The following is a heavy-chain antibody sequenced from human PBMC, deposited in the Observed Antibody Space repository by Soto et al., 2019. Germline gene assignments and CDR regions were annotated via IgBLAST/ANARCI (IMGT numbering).Heavy chain of an antibody. J-gene: IGHJ4*02. D-gene: IGHD5-12*01. CDR3: ARDKREYSSYNEY. CDR1: GFTFSSYA. V-gene: IGHV3-48*01. CDR2: ISSSSSTI. Sequence: PGGSLRLSCAASGFTFSSYAMNWVRQARGKGLEWVSYISSSSSTIYYADSVKGRFTISRENAKNSLYLQMNSLRAEDTAVYYCARDKREYSSYNEYWGQGTLVTVSS.